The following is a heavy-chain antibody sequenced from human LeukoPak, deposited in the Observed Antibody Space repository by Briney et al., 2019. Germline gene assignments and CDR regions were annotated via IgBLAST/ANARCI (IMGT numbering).Heavy chain of an antibody. CDR2: INPNSGGT. Sequence: ASVKVSCKASGYTFTGYYMHWVRLAPGQGLEWMGWINPNSGGTNYAQKFQGRVTMTRDTSISTAYMELSRLRSDDTAVYYCARDNYYDSSGYNNWFDPWGQGTLVTVSS. CDR3: ARDNYYDSSGYNNWFDP. CDR1: GYTFTGYY. V-gene: IGHV1-2*02. D-gene: IGHD3-22*01. J-gene: IGHJ5*02.